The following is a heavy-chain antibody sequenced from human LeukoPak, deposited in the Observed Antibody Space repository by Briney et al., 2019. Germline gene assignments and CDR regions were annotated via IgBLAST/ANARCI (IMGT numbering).Heavy chain of an antibody. CDR2: IYTSGST. CDR3: ARDYTLDYYGSGSYYGGVFDP. Sequence: SETLSLTCTVSGGSISSYYWSWIRQPAGKGLEWIGRIYTSGSTNYNPSLESRVTMSVDTSKNQFSLKLSSVTAADTAVYYCARDYTLDYYGSGSYYGGVFDPWGQGTLVTVSS. CDR1: GGSISSYY. J-gene: IGHJ5*02. D-gene: IGHD3-10*01. V-gene: IGHV4-4*07.